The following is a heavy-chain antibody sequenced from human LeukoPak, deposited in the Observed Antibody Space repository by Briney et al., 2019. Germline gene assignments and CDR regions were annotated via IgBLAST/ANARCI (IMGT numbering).Heavy chain of an antibody. CDR1: GFTFSSDE. J-gene: IGHJ6*04. CDR3: AELGITLIGGV. D-gene: IGHD3-10*02. V-gene: IGHV3-48*03. CDR2: ISSSGSTI. Sequence: GGALRLSCAASGFTFSSDEMNWVRQAPGKGVEWVSYISSSGSTIYYADSVKGRFTISRDNAKNSLYLQMNSLRAEDTAVYYCAELGITLIGGVWGKGTTVTISS.